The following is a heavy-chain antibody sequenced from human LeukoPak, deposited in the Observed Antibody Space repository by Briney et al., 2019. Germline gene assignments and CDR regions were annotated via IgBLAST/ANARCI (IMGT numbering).Heavy chain of an antibody. Sequence: SETLSLTCTVPGGSISSYYWSWIRQPPGKGLEWIGYIYTSGSTNYNPSLKSRVTISVDTSKNQFSLKLSSVTAADTAVYYCARGDDGYSGYDVDYYYYYYMDVWGKGTTVTVSS. V-gene: IGHV4-4*09. CDR3: ARGDDGYSGYDVDYYYYYYMDV. CDR1: GGSISSYY. CDR2: IYTSGST. J-gene: IGHJ6*03. D-gene: IGHD5-12*01.